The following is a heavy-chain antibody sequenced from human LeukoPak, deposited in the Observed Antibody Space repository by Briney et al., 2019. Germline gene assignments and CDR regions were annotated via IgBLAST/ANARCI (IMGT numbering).Heavy chain of an antibody. D-gene: IGHD3-10*01. CDR3: ARVMVRGVITFDY. Sequence: GASVTVSFTASGYTFTVYYMHWVRQAPGQGLEWMGWINPNSGGTNYAQKFQGRVTMTRDTSISTAYMELSRLRSDDTAVYYCARVMVRGVITFDYWGQGTLVTVSS. CDR2: INPNSGGT. CDR1: GYTFTVYY. J-gene: IGHJ4*02. V-gene: IGHV1-2*02.